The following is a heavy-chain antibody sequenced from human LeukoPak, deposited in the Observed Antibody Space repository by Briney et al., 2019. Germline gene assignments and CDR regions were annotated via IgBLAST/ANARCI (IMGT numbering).Heavy chain of an antibody. V-gene: IGHV4-30-4*07. J-gene: IGHJ3*02. CDR1: GGSISSGGYS. CDR3: ARADIAAAGRRSAFDI. Sequence: SETLSLTCAVSGGSISSGGYSWSWIRQPPGKGLEWIGYIYYSGSTCYNPSLKSRVTISVDTSKNQFSLKLSSVTAADTAVYYCARADIAAAGRRSAFDIWGQGTMVTVSS. CDR2: IYYSGST. D-gene: IGHD6-13*01.